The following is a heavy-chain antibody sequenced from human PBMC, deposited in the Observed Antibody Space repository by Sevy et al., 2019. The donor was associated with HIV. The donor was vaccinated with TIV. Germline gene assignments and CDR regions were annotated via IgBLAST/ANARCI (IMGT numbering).Heavy chain of an antibody. D-gene: IGHD6-19*01. J-gene: IGHJ4*02. V-gene: IGHV3-23*01. Sequence: GGSLRLSCAASGFTFSSYAMSWVRQAPGKGLEWVSAVTGSGGIKFYADSVKGRFTFSRDNSKNTLYLQVNSLRAEDTVINYCANIPRNTSVTGTLGYWGQGPWAPVPS. CDR2: VTGSGGIK. CDR3: ANIPRNTSVTGTLGY. CDR1: GFTFSSYA.